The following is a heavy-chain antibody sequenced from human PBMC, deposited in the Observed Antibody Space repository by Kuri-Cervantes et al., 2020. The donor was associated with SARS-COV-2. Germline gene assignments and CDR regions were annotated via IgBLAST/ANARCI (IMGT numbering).Heavy chain of an antibody. CDR2: ISSSSSYI. J-gene: IGHJ4*02. CDR3: ARVEWLLPDY. V-gene: IGHV3-21*01. CDR1: GFTFSSYS. D-gene: IGHD3-22*01. Sequence: GESLKISCAASGFTFSSYSMNWVRQAPGKGLEWVSSISSSSSYIYYADSVKGRFTISRDNAKNSLYLQMNSLSAEDTAVYYCARVEWLLPDYWGQGTLVTVSS.